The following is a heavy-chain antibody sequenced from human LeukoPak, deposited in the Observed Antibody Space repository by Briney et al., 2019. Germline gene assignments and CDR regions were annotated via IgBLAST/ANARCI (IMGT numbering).Heavy chain of an antibody. CDR2: INHSGST. CDR3: ARRAHYDSSGYPLGV. D-gene: IGHD3-22*01. CDR1: GGSFSGYY. J-gene: IGHJ4*02. V-gene: IGHV4-34*01. Sequence: PSETLSLTCAVYGGSFSGYYWSWIRQPPGKGLEWIGEINHSGSTNYNPSLRSRVTISVDTSKNQFSLKLSSVTAADTAVYYCARRAHYDSSGYPLGVWGQGTLVTVSS.